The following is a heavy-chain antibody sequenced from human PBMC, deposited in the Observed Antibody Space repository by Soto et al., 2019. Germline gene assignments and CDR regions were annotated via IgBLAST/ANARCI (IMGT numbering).Heavy chain of an antibody. CDR2: ISDYNGNT. D-gene: IGHD2-15*01. CDR3: ARCIGNGMDV. V-gene: IGHV1-18*04. CDR1: GYTFTSYG. J-gene: IGHJ6*02. Sequence: GASVKVSCNASGYTFTSYGSSWVRQAPGQGLKWMGWISDYNGNTNYAQKLQGRVTMTTNTSTSTADMELRSLRSDDTVVYYCARCIGNGMDVWGQGTTVTVSS.